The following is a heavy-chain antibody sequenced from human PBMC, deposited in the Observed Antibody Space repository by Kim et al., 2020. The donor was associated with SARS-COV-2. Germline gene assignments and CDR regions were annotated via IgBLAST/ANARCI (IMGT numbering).Heavy chain of an antibody. J-gene: IGHJ4*02. CDR1: GFTFSSYA. CDR3: AKEVPSFVVVPAATDY. D-gene: IGHD2-2*01. Sequence: GGSLRLSCAASGFTFSSYAMSWVRQAPGKGLEWVSAISGSGGSTYYADSVKGRFTISRDNSKNTLYLQMNSLRAEDTAVYYCAKEVPSFVVVPAATDYWGQGTLVTVSS. CDR2: ISGSGGST. V-gene: IGHV3-23*01.